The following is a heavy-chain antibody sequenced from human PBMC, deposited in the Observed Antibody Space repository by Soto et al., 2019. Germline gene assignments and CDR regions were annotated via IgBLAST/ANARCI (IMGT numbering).Heavy chain of an antibody. CDR2: ISYDGSNK. V-gene: IGHV3-30*18. CDR1: GFTFSSYG. J-gene: IGHJ4*02. CDR3: AKGIAVADNYFDY. D-gene: IGHD6-19*01. Sequence: GGSLRLSCAASGFTFSSYGMHWVRQAPGKGLEWVAVISYDGSNKYYADSVKGRFTISRDNSKNTLYLQMNSLRAEDTAVYYCAKGIAVADNYFDYWGQGTLVTVSS.